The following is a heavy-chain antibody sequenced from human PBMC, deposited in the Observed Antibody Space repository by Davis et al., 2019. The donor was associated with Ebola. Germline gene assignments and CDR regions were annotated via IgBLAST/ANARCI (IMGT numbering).Heavy chain of an antibody. V-gene: IGHV3-30*14. J-gene: IGHJ4*02. Sequence: GGSLRLSCAASGFTFSSYAMHWVRQAPGKGLEWLAVIPYDGSNKYYADSVKGRFTISRDNSKNTLYLQMNSLRAEDTAVYYCARVSAVAGLYWGQGTLVTVSS. D-gene: IGHD6-19*01. CDR2: IPYDGSNK. CDR1: GFTFSSYA. CDR3: ARVSAVAGLY.